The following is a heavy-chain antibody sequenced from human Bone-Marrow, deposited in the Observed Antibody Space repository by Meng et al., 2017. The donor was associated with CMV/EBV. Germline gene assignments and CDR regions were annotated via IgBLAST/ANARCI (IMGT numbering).Heavy chain of an antibody. CDR1: GGSISSGGYY. V-gene: IGHV4-31*03. Sequence: SLSLTCTVSGGSISSGGYYWSWIRQHPGKGLEWIGYIYYSRSTYYNPSLKSRVTISVDTSKNQFSLKLSSVTAADTAVYYCARDIQYCSSTSCHAFDIWGQGTMVTVSS. D-gene: IGHD2-2*01. CDR3: ARDIQYCSSTSCHAFDI. CDR2: IYYSRST. J-gene: IGHJ3*02.